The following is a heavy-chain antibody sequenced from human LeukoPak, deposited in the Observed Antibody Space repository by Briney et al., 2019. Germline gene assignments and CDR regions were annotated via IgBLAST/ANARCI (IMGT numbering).Heavy chain of an antibody. J-gene: IGHJ5*02. CDR2: INPNSGGT. CDR3: ARGGSSGWYRDNWFDP. V-gene: IGHV1-2*02. Sequence: ASVKVSCEASGYTFTGYYMHWVRQAPGQGLEWMGWINPNSGGTNYAQKFQGRVTMTRDTSISTAYMELSRLRSDGTAVYYCARGGSSGWYRDNWFDPWGQGTLVTVSS. D-gene: IGHD6-19*01. CDR1: GYTFTGYY.